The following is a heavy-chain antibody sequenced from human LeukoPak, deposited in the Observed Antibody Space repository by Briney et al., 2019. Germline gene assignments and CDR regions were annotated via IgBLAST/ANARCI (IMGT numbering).Heavy chain of an antibody. Sequence: ASVKVSCKTSGYTFNNFVKNWVRQAPGQGLEWMGWIDTNTGNPTYVQRFTGRFVFSVDASVNTAYLQISSLKAEDTAVYYCARGGHNSHSRLDYWGQGTLVTVSS. CDR2: IDTNTGNP. D-gene: IGHD2/OR15-2a*01. V-gene: IGHV7-4-1*02. J-gene: IGHJ4*02. CDR1: GYTFNNFV. CDR3: ARGGHNSHSRLDY.